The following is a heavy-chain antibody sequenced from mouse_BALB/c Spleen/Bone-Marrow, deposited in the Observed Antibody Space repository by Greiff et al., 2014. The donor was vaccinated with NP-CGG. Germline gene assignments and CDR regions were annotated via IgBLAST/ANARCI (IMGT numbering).Heavy chain of an antibody. D-gene: IGHD4-1*01. J-gene: IGHJ3*01. CDR2: IDTSDSYT. CDR3: AKGDWDDAY. V-gene: IGHV1-69*01. Sequence: QVQLQQSGAELVMPGASVKMSCKASDYTFTDYWMHWVKQRPGQGLEWIGAIDTSDSYTSYNQKFKGKATLTVDESSSTAYMQLSSLTSEDSAVYYCAKGDWDDAYWGQGTLVTVSA. CDR1: DYTFTDYW.